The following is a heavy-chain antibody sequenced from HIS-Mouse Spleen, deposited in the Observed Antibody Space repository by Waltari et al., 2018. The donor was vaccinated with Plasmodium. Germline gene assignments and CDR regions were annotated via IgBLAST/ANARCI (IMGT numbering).Heavy chain of an antibody. Sequence: EVQLVESGGGLVKPGGSLRLSCAGSGFTFRSYSMNWVRQAPGKGLEWLSSISSSSSYIYYADSVKGRFTISRDNAKNSLYLQMNSLRAEDTAVYYCARESSSSWYFDYWGQGTLVTVSS. V-gene: IGHV3-21*01. CDR2: ISSSSSYI. J-gene: IGHJ4*02. CDR3: ARESSSSWYFDY. D-gene: IGHD6-13*01. CDR1: GFTFRSYS.